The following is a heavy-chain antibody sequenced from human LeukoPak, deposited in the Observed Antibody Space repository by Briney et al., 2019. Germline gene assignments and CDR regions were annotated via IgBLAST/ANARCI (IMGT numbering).Heavy chain of an antibody. Sequence: GGSLRLSCAASGFTFSSYWMHWVRQAPGKGLVWVSRINSDGSSTSYADSVKGRFTISRDNAKNTLYLQMNSLRAEDTAVYYCARGGADILTGYYKHYYYYYGMDVWGQGTTVTVSS. CDR1: GFTFSSYW. J-gene: IGHJ6*02. D-gene: IGHD3-9*01. CDR3: ARGGADILTGYYKHYYYYYGMDV. CDR2: INSDGSST. V-gene: IGHV3-74*01.